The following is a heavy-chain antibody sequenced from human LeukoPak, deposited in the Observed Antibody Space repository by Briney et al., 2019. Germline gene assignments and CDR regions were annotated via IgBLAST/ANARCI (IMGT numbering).Heavy chain of an antibody. V-gene: IGHV3-21*01. CDR3: ARVLFGYYGVDV. Sequence: GGSPRLSCAASGFTFSTYSMNWVRQAPGKGLEWVSSISGSSDYIFYADSVKGRFTMSRDNAKNSLYLQMNSLRAEDTAVYYCARVLFGYYGVDVWGQGTTVTVSS. CDR1: GFTFSTYS. J-gene: IGHJ6*02. D-gene: IGHD3-3*01. CDR2: ISGSSDYI.